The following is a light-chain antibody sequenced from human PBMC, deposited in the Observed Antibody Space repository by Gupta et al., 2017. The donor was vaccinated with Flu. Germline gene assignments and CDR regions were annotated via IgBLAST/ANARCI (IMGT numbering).Light chain of an antibody. Sequence: ASVGDRVTISCRASQVISNYLNWYQQTSGKAPKLLIYGASTLQSGVPSRFSGSASGTDFTLTISSLQPEDSATYYCQQSHSTPLTFGGGTKVDI. CDR1: QVISNY. CDR3: QQSHSTPLT. J-gene: IGKJ4*01. V-gene: IGKV1-39*01. CDR2: GAS.